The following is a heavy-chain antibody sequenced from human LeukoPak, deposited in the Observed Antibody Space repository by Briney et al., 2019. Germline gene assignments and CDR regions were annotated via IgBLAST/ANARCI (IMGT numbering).Heavy chain of an antibody. Sequence: PGGSLRLSCGASGFTFSTYWMSWVRQATGQGLEWVANIKEDGTDKYYVDSVKGRFTISRDNAKNSLYLQMSSLRAEDTAVYYCVRDRGWLQFDYWGQGTLATVSS. J-gene: IGHJ4*02. D-gene: IGHD5-24*01. CDR3: VRDRGWLQFDY. V-gene: IGHV3-7*01. CDR2: IKEDGTDK. CDR1: GFTFSTYW.